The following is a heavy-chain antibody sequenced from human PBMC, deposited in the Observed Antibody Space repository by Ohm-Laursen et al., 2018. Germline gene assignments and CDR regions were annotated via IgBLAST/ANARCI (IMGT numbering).Heavy chain of an antibody. CDR3: ARSHVHDFGDYLDF. V-gene: IGHV3-33*01. CDR1: GFTFSRYG. J-gene: IGHJ4*02. D-gene: IGHD4-17*01. CDR2: IYYDGLNK. Sequence: SLRLSCAASGFTFSRYGMHWARQAPGKGLEWVAIIYYDGLNKYYADSVKGRFAISRDNSNNTLYLQMDSLRAEDTAVYYCARSHVHDFGDYLDFWGQGTLVTVSS.